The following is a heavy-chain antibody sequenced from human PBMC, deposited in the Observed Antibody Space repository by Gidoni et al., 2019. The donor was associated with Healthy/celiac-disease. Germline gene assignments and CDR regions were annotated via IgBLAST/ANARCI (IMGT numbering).Heavy chain of an antibody. CDR2: INNSGST. Sequence: QVQLQQWAAGLLKPSETLSLTCAVYGGSFSGYYWSWIRQPPGKGLEWIGEINNSGSTNYNPSLKSRVTISVDTSKNQFSLKLSSVTAADTAVYYCARDPRISGFDYWGQGTLVTVSS. J-gene: IGHJ4*02. V-gene: IGHV4-34*01. CDR3: ARDPRISGFDY. CDR1: GGSFSGYY. D-gene: IGHD3-10*01.